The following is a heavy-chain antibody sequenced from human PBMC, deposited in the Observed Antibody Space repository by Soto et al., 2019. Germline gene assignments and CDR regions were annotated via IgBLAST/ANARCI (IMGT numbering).Heavy chain of an antibody. Sequence: SGATLVNPTQTLTLTRSFSGFSLSTTGVGVGWIRQPPGKALEWLALIYWDDDKRYNPSLNSRLTITKDTSKNQVVLAMTNMDPVDTATYYCVQSRCGGDCLQSYSSHSYYGLDVWGQGTTVTVSS. V-gene: IGHV2-5*02. J-gene: IGHJ6*02. CDR3: VQSRCGGDCLQSYSSHSYYGLDV. CDR1: GFSLSTTGVG. D-gene: IGHD2-21*02. CDR2: IYWDDDK.